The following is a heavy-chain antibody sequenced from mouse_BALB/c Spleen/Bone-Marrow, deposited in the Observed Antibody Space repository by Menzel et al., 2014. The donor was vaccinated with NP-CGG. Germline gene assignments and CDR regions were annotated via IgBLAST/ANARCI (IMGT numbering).Heavy chain of an antibody. D-gene: IGHD4-1*01. CDR3: TRGGNWEDFDY. J-gene: IGHJ2*01. CDR2: ISSGSSPI. CDR1: GFTFSSFG. Sequence: EVKLEESGGGLVQPGRSRKLSCAASGFTFSSFGMHWVRQAPEKGLEWVAYISSGSSPIFYADTVKGRFTISRDNPKNTLFLQMTSLRSEDTAIYYCTRGGNWEDFDYWGQGTTLTVSS. V-gene: IGHV5-17*02.